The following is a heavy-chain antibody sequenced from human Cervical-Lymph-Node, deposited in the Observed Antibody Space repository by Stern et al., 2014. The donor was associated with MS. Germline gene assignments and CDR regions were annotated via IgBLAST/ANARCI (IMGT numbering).Heavy chain of an antibody. J-gene: IGHJ6*02. CDR3: AREALLGGNYYALDV. D-gene: IGHD2-15*01. Sequence: VQLVESGAEVKKPGSSVKVSCKAFGGTFSSYTMSWVRQAPGQGLEWMGRSTPIFGTANYAQKFKDRVTITEDKFTSTAYMALNSLRSEDTAVYYCAREALLGGNYYALDVWGQGTTVTVSS. V-gene: IGHV1-69*06. CDR1: GGTFSSYT. CDR2: STPIFGTA.